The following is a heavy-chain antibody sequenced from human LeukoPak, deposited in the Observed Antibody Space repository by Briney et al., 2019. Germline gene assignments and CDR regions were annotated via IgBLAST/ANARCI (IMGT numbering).Heavy chain of an antibody. J-gene: IGHJ6*02. V-gene: IGHV3-30*18. CDR2: ISYDGSNK. CDR1: GFTFSSYG. CDR3: AKAYYGSGRPLDYYYGMDV. D-gene: IGHD3-10*01. Sequence: GRSLRLSCAASGFTFSSYGMHWVRQAPGKGLEWVAVISYDGSNKYYADSVKGRFTISRDNSKNTLYLQMNSLRAEDTAVYYCAKAYYGSGRPLDYYYGMDVWGQGTTVTASS.